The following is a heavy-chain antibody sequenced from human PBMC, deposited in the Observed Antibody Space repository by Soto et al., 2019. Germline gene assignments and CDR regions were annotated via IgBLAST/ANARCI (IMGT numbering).Heavy chain of an antibody. CDR3: ARCTSSSRHAFDI. V-gene: IGHV4-34*01. CDR1: GGSFSGYY. CDR2: INHSGST. Sequence: QVQLQQWGAGLLKPSETLSLTCAVYGGSFSGYYWSWIRQPPGKGLEWIGEINHSGSTNYNPSLKSLVTISVDTSNNQFSLKLSSVTAADTSGYYCARCTSSSRHAFDIWGQGTMVTVSS. D-gene: IGHD6-6*01. J-gene: IGHJ3*02.